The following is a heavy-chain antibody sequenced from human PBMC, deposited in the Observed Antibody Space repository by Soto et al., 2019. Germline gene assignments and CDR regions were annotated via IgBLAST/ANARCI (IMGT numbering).Heavy chain of an antibody. CDR2: IYYSGST. Sequence: PSETLSLTCTVSGSSISSGGYYWSWIRQHPGKGLEWIGYIYYSGSTYYNPSLKSRVTISVDTSKNQFSLKLSSVTAADTAVYYCARAPATYTGTPHIFDYWGQGTLVTVSS. CDR3: ARAPATYTGTPHIFDY. D-gene: IGHD2-2*02. V-gene: IGHV4-31*03. CDR1: GSSISSGGYY. J-gene: IGHJ4*02.